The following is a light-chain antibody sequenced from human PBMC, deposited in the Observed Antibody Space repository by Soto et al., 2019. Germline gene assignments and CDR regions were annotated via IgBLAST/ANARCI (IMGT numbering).Light chain of an antibody. CDR1: QGIRND. Sequence: DIQMTQSPSSLSASVGDRVTITCRASQGIRNDLAWYQQKPGKAPKRLIYDASKLQNGVPSRFSGSGSGTDFTLTIISLQPEDIATDDCLQHGSYPRTFGQGTKVEIK. J-gene: IGKJ1*01. CDR2: DAS. CDR3: LQHGSYPRT. V-gene: IGKV1-17*01.